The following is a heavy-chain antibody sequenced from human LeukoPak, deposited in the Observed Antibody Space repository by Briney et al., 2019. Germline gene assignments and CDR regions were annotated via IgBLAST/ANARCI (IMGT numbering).Heavy chain of an antibody. CDR1: GGSISSGGYY. J-gene: IGHJ4*02. Sequence: SQTLSLTCTVSGGSISSGGYYWSWIRQHPGKGLEWIGYIYYSGSTYYNPSLKSRVTISVDTSKDQFSLKLSSVTAADTAVYYCARVIRYCSSTSCYFYFDYWGQGTLVTVSS. CDR2: IYYSGST. V-gene: IGHV4-31*03. D-gene: IGHD2-2*01. CDR3: ARVIRYCSSTSCYFYFDY.